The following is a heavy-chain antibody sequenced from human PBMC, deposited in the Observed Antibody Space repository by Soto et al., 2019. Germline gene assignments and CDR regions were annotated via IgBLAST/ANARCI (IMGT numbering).Heavy chain of an antibody. Sequence: GGSLRLSCAASGFTFSSYSMNWVRQAPGKGLEWVSYISSSSSTIYYADSVKGRFTISRDNAKNSLYLQMNSLRDEDTAVYYCARAELQDYYYYGMDAWGQGTTVTVSS. CDR3: ARAELQDYYYYGMDA. D-gene: IGHD1-7*01. CDR1: GFTFSSYS. CDR2: ISSSSSTI. J-gene: IGHJ6*02. V-gene: IGHV3-48*02.